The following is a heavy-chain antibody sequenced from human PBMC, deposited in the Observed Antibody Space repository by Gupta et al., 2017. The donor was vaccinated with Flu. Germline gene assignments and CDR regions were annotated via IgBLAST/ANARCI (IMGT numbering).Heavy chain of an antibody. J-gene: IGHJ4*02. V-gene: IGHV1-69*01. D-gene: IGHD5-18*01. CDR2: IIPIFGTP. CDR3: ARSRQGYSYGYGDY. Sequence: RQAPGQGLEWMGGIIPIFGTPNYAQKFQGRVTITADESTSTAYLELTSLTFEDTAVYYCARSRQGYSYGYGDYWGLGTLVTVSS.